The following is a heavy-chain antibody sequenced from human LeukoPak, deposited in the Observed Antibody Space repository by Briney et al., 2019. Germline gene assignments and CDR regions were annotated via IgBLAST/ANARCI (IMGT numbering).Heavy chain of an antibody. V-gene: IGHV4-39*07. CDR1: GGSISSSSYY. Sequence: PSETLSLTCTVSGGSISSSSYYWSWIRQPPGKGLEWIGEINHSGSTNYNPSLKSRVTISVDTSKNQFSLKLSSVTAADTAVYYCARVGAIAARRGGWFDPWGQGTLVTVSS. J-gene: IGHJ5*02. CDR3: ARVGAIAARRGGWFDP. CDR2: INHSGST. D-gene: IGHD6-6*01.